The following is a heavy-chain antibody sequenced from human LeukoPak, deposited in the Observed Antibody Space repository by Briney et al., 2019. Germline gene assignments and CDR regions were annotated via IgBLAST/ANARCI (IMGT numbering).Heavy chain of an antibody. Sequence: GGSLRLSCAASGFTFDDYTMHWVRQAPGKGLEWVSGISWNSGSIGYADSVKGRFTISRDNAKNSLYLQVNSLRAEDTALYYCAKDIATGNRLYYFDYWGQGTLVTVSS. CDR3: AKDIATGNRLYYFDY. J-gene: IGHJ4*02. D-gene: IGHD1-14*01. CDR1: GFTFDDYT. V-gene: IGHV3-9*01. CDR2: ISWNSGSI.